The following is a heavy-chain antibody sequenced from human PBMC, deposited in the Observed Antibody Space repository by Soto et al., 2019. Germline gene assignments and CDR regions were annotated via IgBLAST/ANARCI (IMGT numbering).Heavy chain of an antibody. CDR2: IKTKVESHAT. Sequence: GGSLRLSCSASGFTLSGFDIHWVRQASGEGLEWVGRIKTKVESHATALAASVKGRFTISRDNSKNTLYLQMNSLRAEDTAVYYCAKDSIIIAVAGRARYDYWGQGTLVTVSS. D-gene: IGHD6-19*01. J-gene: IGHJ4*02. V-gene: IGHV3-73*01. CDR3: AKDSIIIAVAGRARYDY. CDR1: GFTLSGFD.